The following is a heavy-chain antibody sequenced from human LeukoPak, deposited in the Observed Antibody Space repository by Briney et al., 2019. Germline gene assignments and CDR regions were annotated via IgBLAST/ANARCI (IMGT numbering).Heavy chain of an antibody. CDR1: GFPFSSYT. CDR3: ARGGSSWYRGENWFDP. D-gene: IGHD6-13*01. J-gene: IGHJ5*02. V-gene: IGHV3-48*02. Sequence: GGSLRLSCEASGFPFSSYTINWVRQAPGKGLKWVSYISSSSSTIYYADSVKGRFTISRDNAKNSLYLQMNSLRDEDTAVYYCARGGSSWYRGENWFDPWGQGTLVTVFS. CDR2: ISSSSSTI.